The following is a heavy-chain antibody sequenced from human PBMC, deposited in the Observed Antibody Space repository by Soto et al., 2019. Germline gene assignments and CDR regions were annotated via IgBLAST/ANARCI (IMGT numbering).Heavy chain of an antibody. Sequence: SSETLSLTCAVSGGSISTYYWTWIRQPPGKGLEWIGNIYYSGSTNYNPSLKSRVTISVDTSKNQFSLKVTSVTAADTAVYYCARAQGITMIAVWGQGTLVTVSS. CDR1: GGSISTYY. CDR3: ARAQGITMIAV. D-gene: IGHD3-22*01. V-gene: IGHV4-59*01. J-gene: IGHJ4*02. CDR2: IYYSGST.